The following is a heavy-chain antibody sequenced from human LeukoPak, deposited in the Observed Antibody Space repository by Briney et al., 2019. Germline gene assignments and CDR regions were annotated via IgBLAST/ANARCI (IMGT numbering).Heavy chain of an antibody. D-gene: IGHD2-15*01. V-gene: IGHV4-30-4*01. CDR2: IYYSGST. J-gene: IGHJ3*02. CDR3: ARSSVVVEGAFDI. Sequence: PSETLSLTCTVSGGSISSGDYYWSWIRQPPGRGLEWNGYIYYSGSTYYNPSLKSRVTISVDTSKNQFSLKLSSVTAADTAVYYCARSSVVVEGAFDIWGQGTMVTVSS. CDR1: GGSISSGDYY.